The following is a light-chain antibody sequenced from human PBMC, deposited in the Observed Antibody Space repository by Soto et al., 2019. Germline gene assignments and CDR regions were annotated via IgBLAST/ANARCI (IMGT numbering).Light chain of an antibody. Sequence: EIVLTQSPGTLSLSPGERATLSCRASQSVSSSFLAWYQQRPGQAPRLLIYGASSRVTGIPDRFSGSGSGTDFTFTISRLEPEDFAVYYCQQYGSSRTFGQGTKVEIK. CDR1: QSVSSSF. CDR3: QQYGSSRT. J-gene: IGKJ1*01. CDR2: GAS. V-gene: IGKV3-20*01.